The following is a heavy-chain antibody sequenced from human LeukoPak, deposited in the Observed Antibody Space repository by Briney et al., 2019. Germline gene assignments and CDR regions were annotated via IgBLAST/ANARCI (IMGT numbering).Heavy chain of an antibody. D-gene: IGHD3-10*01. CDR3: AKRGVVIRAVIIVGFHKEAYYFDY. J-gene: IGHJ4*02. CDR2: ISDRGGST. CDR1: GITLSNYG. V-gene: IGHV3-23*01. Sequence: GGSLRLSCAVSGITLSNYGMSWVRQAPGRGLEWVAGISDRGGSTTYADSVKGRFTIYRDNPKNTLYLQMKSLRAEDTAVYFCAKRGVVIRAVIIVGFHKEAYYFDYWGQGALVTVSA.